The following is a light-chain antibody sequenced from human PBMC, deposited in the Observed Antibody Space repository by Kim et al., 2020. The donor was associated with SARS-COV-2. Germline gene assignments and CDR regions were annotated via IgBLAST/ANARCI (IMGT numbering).Light chain of an antibody. CDR3: QSADSSGTYRRV. J-gene: IGLJ3*02. CDR1: ALQKQY. CDR2: KDS. V-gene: IGLV3-25*03. Sequence: PGQTARITCSGDALQKQYAYWYQQKPGQAPVLVIYKDSERPSGIPERFSGSSSGTTVTLTISGVQAEDEADYYCQSADSSGTYRRVFGGGTQLTVL.